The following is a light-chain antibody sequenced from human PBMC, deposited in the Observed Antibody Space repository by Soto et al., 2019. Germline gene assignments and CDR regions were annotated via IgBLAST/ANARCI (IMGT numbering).Light chain of an antibody. CDR3: NSYTSSSSVV. Sequence: QSALTQPASVSESPGQSITISCSGTSSDVGGYNYVSWYQQHPGRAPKLIIYEVTNRPSGISDRFSGSKSGNTASLTISGLQAEDEADYYCNSYTSSSSVVFGGGTKLTVL. CDR1: SSDVGGYNY. V-gene: IGLV2-14*01. J-gene: IGLJ2*01. CDR2: EVT.